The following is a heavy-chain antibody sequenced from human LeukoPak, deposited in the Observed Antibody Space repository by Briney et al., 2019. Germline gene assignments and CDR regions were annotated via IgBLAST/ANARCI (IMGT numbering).Heavy chain of an antibody. CDR2: INSDGSST. V-gene: IGHV3-74*01. CDR1: GFTFSSYW. J-gene: IGHJ4*02. CDR3: ARVLGSSNSPFDY. Sequence: PGGSQRLSCAASGFTFSSYWMHWVRQAPGKGLVWVSRINSDGSSTSYADSVKGRFTISRDNAKNTLYLQMNSLRTEDTAVYYCARVLGSSNSPFDYWGQGTLVTVSS. D-gene: IGHD2-21*01.